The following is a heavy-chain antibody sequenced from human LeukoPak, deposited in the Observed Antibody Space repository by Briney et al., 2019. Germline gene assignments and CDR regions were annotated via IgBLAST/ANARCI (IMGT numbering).Heavy chain of an antibody. Sequence: GGSLRLSCAASGFNFNNYNMNWVRQAPGKGLEWVSYITLSGSTTYYADSVKGRFTISRDNAKKSLYLQMNSLRAEDTAVYYCARNSGYDVVFDYWGQGTLVTVSS. D-gene: IGHD5-12*01. CDR3: ARNSGYDVVFDY. J-gene: IGHJ4*02. V-gene: IGHV3-48*01. CDR1: GFNFNNYN. CDR2: ITLSGSTT.